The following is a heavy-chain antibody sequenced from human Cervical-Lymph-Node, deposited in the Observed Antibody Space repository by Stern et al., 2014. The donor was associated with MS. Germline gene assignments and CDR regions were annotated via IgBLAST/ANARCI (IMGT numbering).Heavy chain of an antibody. CDR3: ARVPPRESYIDY. D-gene: IGHD2-2*02. Sequence: VQLVESGGGVVQPGRSLRLSCAASGFTFSSYGMHWVRQAPGKGLEWVAVIWYDGSNKYYADSVKGRFTISRDNSKNTLYLQMNSLSAEDTAVYYCARVPPRESYIDYWGQGTLVTVSS. CDR1: GFTFSSYG. CDR2: IWYDGSNK. J-gene: IGHJ4*02. V-gene: IGHV3-33*01.